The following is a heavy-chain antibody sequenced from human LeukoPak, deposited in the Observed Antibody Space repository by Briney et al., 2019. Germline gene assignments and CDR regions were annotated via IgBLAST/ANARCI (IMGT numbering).Heavy chain of an antibody. D-gene: IGHD2-8*01. CDR1: GYTFTGYY. J-gene: IGHJ3*02. CDR2: INPNSGGT. Sequence: ASVKVSCKASGYTFTGYYMHWVRQAPGQGLEWMGWINPNSGGTNYAQKFQGWVTMTRDTSISTAYMELSRLRCDDTAVYYCASTSLGGTNLDAFDIWGQGTMVTVSS. CDR3: ASTSLGGTNLDAFDI. V-gene: IGHV1-2*04.